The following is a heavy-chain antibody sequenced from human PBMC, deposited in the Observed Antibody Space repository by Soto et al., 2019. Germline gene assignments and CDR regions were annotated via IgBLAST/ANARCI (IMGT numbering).Heavy chain of an antibody. CDR1: GFTFSSYN. CDR3: ARASHDSGALDY. Sequence: EVQLVESGGGLVKPGGSLRLSCTASGFTFSSYNMNWVRQAPGKGLEWVSYNSSWSSYSFYADSVKGRFTISRDNSENSLYLQLDSLRDEDTAVYYCARASHDSGALDYWGQGALVTVSS. D-gene: IGHD4-17*01. J-gene: IGHJ4*02. CDR2: NSSWSSYS. V-gene: IGHV3-21*02.